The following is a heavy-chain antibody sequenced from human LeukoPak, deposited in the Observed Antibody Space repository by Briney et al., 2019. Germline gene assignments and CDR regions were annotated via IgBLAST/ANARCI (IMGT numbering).Heavy chain of an antibody. CDR2: IIPILGIA. Sequence: SVKVSCKASGGTFSSYAISWVRQAPGQGVEWMGRIIPILGIANYAQKFQGRVTITADKSTSTAYMELSSLRSEDTAVYYCASSHGDYYDSSGYYFDAFDIWGQGTMVTVSS. V-gene: IGHV1-69*04. CDR3: ASSHGDYYDSSGYYFDAFDI. CDR1: GGTFSSYA. J-gene: IGHJ3*02. D-gene: IGHD3-22*01.